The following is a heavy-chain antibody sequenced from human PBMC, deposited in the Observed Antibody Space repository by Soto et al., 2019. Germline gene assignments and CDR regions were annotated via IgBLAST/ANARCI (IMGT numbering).Heavy chain of an antibody. CDR2: MSPSRGDT. CDR1: GYTFTSYD. Sequence: QVQLVQSGAEVKKPGASVKVSYKASGYTFTSYDINWVRQATGQGLEWVGWMSPSRGDTGYAQKFQDRLTMTWDTSISTAYMELNSLSSEDTAVYYCARDYGGKSGWFDPWGQGTLVTVSS. V-gene: IGHV1-8*01. D-gene: IGHD4-17*01. J-gene: IGHJ5*02. CDR3: ARDYGGKSGWFDP.